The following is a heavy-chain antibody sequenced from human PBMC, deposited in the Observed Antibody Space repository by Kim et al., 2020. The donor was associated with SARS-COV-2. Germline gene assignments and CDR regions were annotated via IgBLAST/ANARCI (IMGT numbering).Heavy chain of an antibody. V-gene: IGHV3-33*01. Sequence: YADTVKGRFTISRDNSENTLYLQMNSLRAEDTALCYCARDGSRSSTGMGVWGQGTTVTVAS. J-gene: IGHJ6*02. CDR3: ARDGSRSSTGMGV.